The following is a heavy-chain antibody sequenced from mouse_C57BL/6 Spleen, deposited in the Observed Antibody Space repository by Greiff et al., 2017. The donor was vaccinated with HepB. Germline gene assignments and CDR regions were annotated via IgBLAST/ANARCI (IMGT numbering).Heavy chain of an antibody. Sequence: EVQLQQSGTVLARPGASVKMSCKTSGYTFTSYWMHWVKQRPGQGLEWIGAIYPGNSDTSYNQKFKGKAKLTAVTSARTAYMELSSLTNEDSAVYYCTRRGSSYDWYFDVWGTGTTVTVSS. CDR2: IYPGNSDT. CDR3: TRRGSSYDWYFDV. CDR1: GYTFTSYW. J-gene: IGHJ1*03. D-gene: IGHD1-1*01. V-gene: IGHV1-5*01.